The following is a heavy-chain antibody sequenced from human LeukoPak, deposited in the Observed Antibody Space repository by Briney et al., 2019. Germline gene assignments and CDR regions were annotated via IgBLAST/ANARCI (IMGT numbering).Heavy chain of an antibody. V-gene: IGHV3-23*01. CDR2: ISGSGDNT. D-gene: IGHD5-12*01. CDR3: AKRSGYTPGWFFDF. Sequence: GGSLRLSCAASGFSFSSYAMSWVRQAPGKGLEWVSSISGSGDNTYYAESVKGRFTISRDNSKNTLFLQMNSLRAEDTAVFYCAKRSGYTPGWFFDFWGQGTLVTVSS. J-gene: IGHJ4*02. CDR1: GFSFSSYA.